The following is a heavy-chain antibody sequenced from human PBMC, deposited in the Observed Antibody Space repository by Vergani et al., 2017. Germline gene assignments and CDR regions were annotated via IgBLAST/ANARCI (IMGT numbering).Heavy chain of an antibody. D-gene: IGHD6-19*01. Sequence: QVQLQESGPGLVKPSETLSLTCTVSGGSVSSGSYYWSWIRQPAGKGLEWIGYIYYSGSTNYNPSLKSRVTISVDTSKNQFSLKLSSVTAADTAVYYCARTGYSSGWPPYYFDYWGQGTLVTVSS. CDR3: ARTGYSSGWPPYYFDY. CDR1: GGSVSSGSYY. CDR2: IYYSGST. J-gene: IGHJ4*02. V-gene: IGHV4-61*10.